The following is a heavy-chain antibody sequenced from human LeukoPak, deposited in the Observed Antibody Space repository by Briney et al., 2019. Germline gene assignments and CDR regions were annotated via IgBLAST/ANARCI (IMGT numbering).Heavy chain of an antibody. J-gene: IGHJ4*02. CDR2: ITATSSST. V-gene: IGHV3-23*01. CDR1: GLTFSSYG. D-gene: IGHD3-10*01. CDR3: AKLFESGTYNNFFHY. Sequence: GPSLRLPCAASGLTFSSYGMSWVRQAPGKGLGWDSAITATSSSTHDADSVQGRFTIPRDNSKNTLYLQMNSLRPEDTAIYYCAKLFESGTYNNFFHYWGQGTLVTVFS.